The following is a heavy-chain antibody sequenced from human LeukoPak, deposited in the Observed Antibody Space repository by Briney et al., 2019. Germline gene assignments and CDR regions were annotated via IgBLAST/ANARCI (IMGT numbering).Heavy chain of an antibody. CDR2: MSSSGSTI. J-gene: IGHJ6*03. Sequence: GGSLRLSCAASGFTFSGYYMSWIRQAPGKGLEWVSYMSSSGSTIYYADSVKGRFTISRDNAKNSLYLQMNSLRVEDTAVYYCARTSGGYSYGPEGYFYYYYMDVWGKGTTVTVSS. D-gene: IGHD5-18*01. V-gene: IGHV3-11*04. CDR1: GFTFSGYY. CDR3: ARTSGGYSYGPEGYFYYYYMDV.